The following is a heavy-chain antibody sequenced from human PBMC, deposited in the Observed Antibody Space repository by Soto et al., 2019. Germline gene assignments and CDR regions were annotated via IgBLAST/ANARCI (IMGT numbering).Heavy chain of an antibody. J-gene: IGHJ4*02. D-gene: IGHD2-15*01. Sequence: QVQLVESGGGVVQPGRSLRLSCAASGFTFSSYGMHWVRQAPGKGLELVAVIWYDGSNKYYADSVKGRFTISRDNSKNTLYLQMNSLRAEDTAVYYCARGVVCFDYWGQGTLVTVSS. V-gene: IGHV3-33*01. CDR3: ARGVVCFDY. CDR2: IWYDGSNK. CDR1: GFTFSSYG.